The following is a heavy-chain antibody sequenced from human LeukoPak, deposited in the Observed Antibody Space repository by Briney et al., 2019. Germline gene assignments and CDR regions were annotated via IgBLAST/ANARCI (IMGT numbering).Heavy chain of an antibody. CDR3: ARDLYSSSWYY. J-gene: IGHJ4*02. D-gene: IGHD6-13*01. CDR1: GYTFTGYY. Sequence: ASVKVSCKASGYTFTGYYMHWVRQAPGQGLEWMGWINPNSGGTNYARKFQGRVTMTRDTSISTAYMELSRLRSDDTAVYYCARDLYSSSWYYWGQGTLVTVSS. V-gene: IGHV1-2*02. CDR2: INPNSGGT.